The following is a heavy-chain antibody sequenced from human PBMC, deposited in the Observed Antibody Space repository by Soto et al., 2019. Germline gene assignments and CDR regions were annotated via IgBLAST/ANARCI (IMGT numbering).Heavy chain of an antibody. J-gene: IGHJ4*02. D-gene: IGHD5-18*01. CDR2: ITPIYPTT. Sequence: ASVKVSCKASGGTFSSYTFSWVRQAPGQGLEWMGGITPIYPTTNYAERFQGRLTITADGSAHTAYMDLTSLTSEDTAVYYCARIPRYSFPTSDDLDSWGQGTLVTVSS. V-gene: IGHV1-69*13. CDR3: ARIPRYSFPTSDDLDS. CDR1: GGTFSSYT.